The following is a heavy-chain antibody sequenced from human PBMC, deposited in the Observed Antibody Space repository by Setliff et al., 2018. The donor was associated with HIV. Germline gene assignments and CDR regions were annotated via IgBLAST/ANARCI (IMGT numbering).Heavy chain of an antibody. Sequence: LSLTCTVSGGSISSGSYYWGWIRQPPGKGLEWIGSIYYSGSTYYNPSLQSRVTISVDTSKNLFSLRLSSVTASDTAVYYCARQAIFGYYDSSGYLDYWGQGTLVIVSA. D-gene: IGHD3-22*01. CDR2: IYYSGST. CDR3: ARQAIFGYYDSSGYLDY. J-gene: IGHJ4*02. CDR1: GGSISSGSYY. V-gene: IGHV4-39*01.